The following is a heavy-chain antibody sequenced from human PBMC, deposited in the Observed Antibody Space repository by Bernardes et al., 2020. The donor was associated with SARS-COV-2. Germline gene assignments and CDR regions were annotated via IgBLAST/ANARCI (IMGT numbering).Heavy chain of an antibody. V-gene: IGHV4-39*01. CDR2: IYVSGNT. CDR3: AGSSCGIDCYLGGLRSWDYGMDV. CDR1: GGSISSSNYY. D-gene: IGHD2-21*02. Sequence: SETLSLTCTVSGGSISSSNYYWVWIRQPPGKGLEWIGSIYVSGNTYYNPSLQIRVSVSVDTSKNQFSLRLSSVTAADTAVYYCAGSSCGIDCYLGGLRSWDYGMDVWGQGTTVTVSS. J-gene: IGHJ6*02.